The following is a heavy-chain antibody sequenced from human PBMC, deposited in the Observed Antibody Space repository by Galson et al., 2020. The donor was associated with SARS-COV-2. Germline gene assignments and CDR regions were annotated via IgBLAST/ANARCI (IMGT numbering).Heavy chain of an antibody. Sequence: ASVKVSCKTSGYTFNDYYLHWVRQAPGQGLAWMGWINPNTGGTDHAQKFEGRVSMTRDTSIRTAYMEVNRLRSDDTAVYYCAIDLGPGIAASADYWGQGTLITVSS. D-gene: IGHD6-13*01. V-gene: IGHV1-2*02. CDR1: GYTFNDYY. CDR2: INPNTGGT. CDR3: AIDLGPGIAASADY. J-gene: IGHJ4*02.